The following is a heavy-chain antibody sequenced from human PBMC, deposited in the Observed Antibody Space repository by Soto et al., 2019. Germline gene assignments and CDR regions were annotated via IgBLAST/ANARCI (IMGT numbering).Heavy chain of an antibody. D-gene: IGHD3-10*01. CDR1: GFTFTSYA. CDR3: AKVERSYGSGSGGSY. CDR2: ISGSGGST. V-gene: IGHV3-23*01. J-gene: IGHJ4*02. Sequence: LRLSCAASGFTFTSYAMSWVRQAPGKGLEWVSAISGSGGSTYYADSVKGRFTISRDNSKSTLYLQMNSLRAEDTAVYYCAKVERSYGSGSGGSYWGQGTLVTVSS.